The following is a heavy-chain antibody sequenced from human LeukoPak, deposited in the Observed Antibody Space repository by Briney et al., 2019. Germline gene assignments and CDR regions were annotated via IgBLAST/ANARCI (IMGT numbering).Heavy chain of an antibody. Sequence: GGSLRLSCAASGFTFNSYSMNCVRQAPGQGLEWVSYISSSSYTIYYADSMKGRFTISRDNSKNSLYLQMNSLRDEDTAIYYCARGPAAAIDYWGQGTLVTVS. D-gene: IGHD2-2*01. J-gene: IGHJ4*02. CDR3: ARGPAAAIDY. CDR1: GFTFNSYS. CDR2: ISSSSYTI. V-gene: IGHV3-48*02.